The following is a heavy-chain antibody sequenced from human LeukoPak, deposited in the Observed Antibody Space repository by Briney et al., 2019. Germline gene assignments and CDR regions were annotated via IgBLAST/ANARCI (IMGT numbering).Heavy chain of an antibody. CDR1: GYSISSGYY. J-gene: IGHJ4*02. Sequence: SETLSLTCAVSGYSISSGYYWGWIRQPPGKGLEWIGSIYHSGSTYYNPSLKSRVTISVDTSKNQFSLKLSSVTAAGTAVYYCASSMVRGATIDYWGQGTLVTVSS. V-gene: IGHV4-38-2*01. CDR2: IYHSGST. D-gene: IGHD3-10*01. CDR3: ASSMVRGATIDY.